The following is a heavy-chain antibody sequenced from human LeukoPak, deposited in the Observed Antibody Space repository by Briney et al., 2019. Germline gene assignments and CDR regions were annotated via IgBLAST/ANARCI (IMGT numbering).Heavy chain of an antibody. CDR2: ISGSGGGT. V-gene: IGHV3-23*01. J-gene: IGHJ4*02. Sequence: GGSLRLSCAASGFTFSSYAMSWVRQAPGKGLEWVAVISGSGGGTYSADSVKGRFTISRDNSKNTLYLQMNSLGAEDTAVYYCAKDRSGSYYGFYFDYWGQGTLVTVSS. CDR1: GFTFSSYA. CDR3: AKDRSGSYYGFYFDY. D-gene: IGHD1-26*01.